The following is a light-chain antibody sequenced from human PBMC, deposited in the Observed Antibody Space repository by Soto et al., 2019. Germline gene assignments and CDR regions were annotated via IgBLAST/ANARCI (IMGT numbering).Light chain of an antibody. CDR3: QSFDINVLALI. J-gene: IGLJ2*01. Sequence: QPVLTQPPSVSGAPGQRVTISCTGSNSNIGAGFGVQWYQQFPRTAPRLLIYSNTNRPSGVPDRFSASKSGTSASLAITGLRAEYEADYYCQSFDINVLALIFGVGTKLTDL. CDR2: SNT. CDR1: NSNIGAGFG. V-gene: IGLV1-40*01.